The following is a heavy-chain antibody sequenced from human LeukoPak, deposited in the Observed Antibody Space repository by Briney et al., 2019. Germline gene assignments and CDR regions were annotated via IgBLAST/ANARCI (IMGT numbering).Heavy chain of an antibody. CDR1: GGTFSSYA. Sequence: GASVKVSCKASGGTFSSYAISWVRQAPGQGLEWMGWISAYSVNTNYAQKLQGRVTMTTDTSTSTAYMELRSLRSDDTAVYYCARVPTQEKGYCSAGSCYRGFDYWGQGTLVTVSS. CDR3: ARVPTQEKGYCSAGSCYRGFDY. V-gene: IGHV1-18*01. D-gene: IGHD2-15*01. CDR2: ISAYSVNT. J-gene: IGHJ4*02.